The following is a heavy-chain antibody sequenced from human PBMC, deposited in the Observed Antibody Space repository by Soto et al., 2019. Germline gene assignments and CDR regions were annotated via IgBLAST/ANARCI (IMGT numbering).Heavy chain of an antibody. Sequence: QLQLQESGPGLVKPSETLSLTCTVSGGSISSSSYYWGWIRQRPGKGLEWIGSIYYSGSTYYNPSLKSRVTISVDTSKNQFSLKLSSVTAADTAVYYCATSGGSCYSSFLPCDDYWGQGTLVTVSS. D-gene: IGHD2-15*01. CDR2: IYYSGST. CDR1: GGSISSSSYY. J-gene: IGHJ4*02. V-gene: IGHV4-39*01. CDR3: ATSGGSCYSSFLPCDDY.